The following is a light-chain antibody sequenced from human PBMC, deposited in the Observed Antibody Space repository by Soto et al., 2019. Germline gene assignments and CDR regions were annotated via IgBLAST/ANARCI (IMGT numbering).Light chain of an antibody. V-gene: IGLV1-44*01. Sequence: QSVLTQPPSASGPPGQRVTISCSGSGSTIGSNTVDWYQQLPGTAPKLIIYSNDQRPLGVPDRFSVSRSGTSASLAISGLQPDDEGIYYGAVCGNNLNGPGVFGGGTKLTVL. CDR1: GSTIGSNT. J-gene: IGLJ3*02. CDR2: SND. CDR3: AVCGNNLNGPGV.